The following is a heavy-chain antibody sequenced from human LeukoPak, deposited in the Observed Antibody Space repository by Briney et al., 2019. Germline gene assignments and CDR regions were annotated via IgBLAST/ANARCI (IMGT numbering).Heavy chain of an antibody. D-gene: IGHD1-1*01. J-gene: IGHJ3*02. CDR3: STYLPQLAAI. CDR2: ISGDGSST. Sequence: GGSLRLSCAASGFTFDDYAIHWVRQVPGKGLEWVSLISGDGSSTYYADSVGGRFTISRDNSKNSLFLQMNSLRAEDTALYYCSTYLPQLAAIWGQGTMVTVSS. CDR1: GFTFDDYA. V-gene: IGHV3-43*02.